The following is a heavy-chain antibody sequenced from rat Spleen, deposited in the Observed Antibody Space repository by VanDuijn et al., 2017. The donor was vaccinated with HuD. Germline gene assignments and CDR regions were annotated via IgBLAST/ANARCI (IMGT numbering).Heavy chain of an antibody. D-gene: IGHD1-1*01. CDR2: ITNSGGNI. CDR3: ARENYYSGEY. CDR1: GFTFNNYW. Sequence: EVQLVESGGGLVQPGRSLKLSCVASGFTFNNYWMTWIRQAPGKGLEWVGSITNSGGNIYYPDSVKGRFTISRDNAQNTLYLQMNSLRSEDTATYYCARENYYSGEYWGQGVMVTVSS. J-gene: IGHJ2*01. V-gene: IGHV5-31*01.